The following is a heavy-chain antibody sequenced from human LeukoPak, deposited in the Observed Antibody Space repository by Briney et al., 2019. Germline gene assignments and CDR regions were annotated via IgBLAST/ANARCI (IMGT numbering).Heavy chain of an antibody. CDR2: INPNTGDT. J-gene: IGHJ4*02. CDR1: GYTFTGYH. CDR3: ARNTNYFGSGNSFDY. V-gene: IGHV1-2*02. D-gene: IGHD3-10*01. Sequence: ASVKVSCKASGYTFTGYHMHWVRQAPGQGLEWMGWINPNTGDTNYAQKFQGRVTMTRDTSIDTAYMELSRLKTDDTAVYYRARNTNYFGSGNSFDYWGQGTLVTVSS.